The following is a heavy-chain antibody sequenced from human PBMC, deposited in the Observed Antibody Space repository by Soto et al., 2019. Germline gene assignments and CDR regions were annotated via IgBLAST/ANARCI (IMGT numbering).Heavy chain of an antibody. D-gene: IGHD1-26*01. CDR3: ARRWGRTFDY. Sequence: QVQLQESGPGLVKPSETLSLTCTVSGGSISSYYWSWIRQPPGKGLEWIGYIYYSGSTNYNPSLKSRSTLSVDTAKPQFSLKLSSATAADTAVYYCARRWGRTFDYWGQGTLVTVSS. V-gene: IGHV4-59*08. CDR1: GGSISSYY. CDR2: IYYSGST. J-gene: IGHJ4*02.